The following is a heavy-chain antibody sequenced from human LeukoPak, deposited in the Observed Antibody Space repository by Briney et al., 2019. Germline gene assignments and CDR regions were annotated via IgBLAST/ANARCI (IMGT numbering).Heavy chain of an antibody. D-gene: IGHD2-15*01. CDR3: ARDWCSGGSCKFDY. CDR2: IIPIFGTA. Sequence: ASVKVSCKASGGTFSSYAISWVRQAPGQGLEWMGGIIPIFGTANYAQKFQGRVTITADESTSTAYMELSSLRSEDTAVYYCARDWCSGGSCKFDYWGQGTLVTVSS. V-gene: IGHV1-69*13. CDR1: GGTFSSYA. J-gene: IGHJ4*02.